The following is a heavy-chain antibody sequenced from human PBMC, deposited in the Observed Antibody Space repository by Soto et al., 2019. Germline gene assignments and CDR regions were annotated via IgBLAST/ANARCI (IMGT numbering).Heavy chain of an antibody. CDR2: ITPDGSSE. CDR1: EFTFSSYA. V-gene: IGHV3-30-3*01. CDR3: ATGAAFYYDTSRY. D-gene: IGHD3-22*01. J-gene: IGHJ4*02. Sequence: QMHLVESGGGVVQPGRSLRLSCAASEFTFSSYAIHWVRQAPGKGLEWVAVITPDGSSEYYADSVKGRFTISRDNSKNTLYLQVNSLRTEDTAVYYCATGAAFYYDTSRYWGQATLVTVSS.